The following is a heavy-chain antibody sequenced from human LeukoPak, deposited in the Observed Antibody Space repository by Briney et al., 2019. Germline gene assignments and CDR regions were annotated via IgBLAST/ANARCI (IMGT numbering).Heavy chain of an antibody. D-gene: IGHD1-14*01. CDR2: VRYDGSNK. J-gene: IGHJ6*02. CDR3: AKDMIELNLGYYYGMDA. V-gene: IGHV3-30*02. CDR1: GFTFSSFG. Sequence: GGSLRLSCAASGFTFSSFGIHWVRQAPGKGLEWVAFVRYDGSNKYYADSVKGRSTISRDNSKNTVYLQMNSLRAEDTAVYYCAKDMIELNLGYYYGMDAWGQGTTVTVSS.